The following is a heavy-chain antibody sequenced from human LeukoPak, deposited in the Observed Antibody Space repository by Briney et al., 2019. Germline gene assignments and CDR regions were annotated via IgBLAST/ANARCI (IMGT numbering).Heavy chain of an antibody. CDR1: GYTFTTYG. CDR3: ARMTTLWSGYSRGYFDY. CDR2: ISAYNGKK. J-gene: IGHJ4*02. D-gene: IGHD3-3*01. Sequence: ASVKVSCKASGYTFTTYGITWVRQAPGQGLEWMGWISAYNGKKNYAPNLQGRVNITTDTSTSTAYMELRSLRSDDTAVYYCARMTTLWSGYSRGYFDYWGQGTLVTVSS. V-gene: IGHV1-18*01.